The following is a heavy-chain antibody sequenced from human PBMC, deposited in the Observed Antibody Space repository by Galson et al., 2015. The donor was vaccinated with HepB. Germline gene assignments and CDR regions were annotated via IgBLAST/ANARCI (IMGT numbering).Heavy chain of an antibody. CDR3: ARARYCSSTSCYTGGYFDY. D-gene: IGHD2-2*02. V-gene: IGHV3-30-3*01. J-gene: IGHJ4*02. CDR1: GFTFSSYA. CDR2: ISYDGSNK. Sequence: SLRLSCAASGFTFSSYAMHWVRQAPGKGLEWVAVISYDGSNKYYADSVKGRFTISRDNSKNTLCLQMNSLRAEDTAVYYCARARYCSSTSCYTGGYFDYWGQGTLVTVSS.